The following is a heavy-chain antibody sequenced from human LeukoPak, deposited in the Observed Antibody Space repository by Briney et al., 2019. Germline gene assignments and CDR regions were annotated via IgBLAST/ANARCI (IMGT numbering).Heavy chain of an antibody. CDR3: AREDWYFDL. Sequence: ASETLSLTCAVNGGSFIDFYWTWIRQPPGKGLEWIGEINDSGSTKYSPSLGSRVTISLDTSKNQISLKLTSVTAADTAVYYCAREDWYFDLWGRGTLATVSS. V-gene: IGHV4-34*01. CDR1: GGSFIDFY. J-gene: IGHJ2*01. CDR2: INDSGST.